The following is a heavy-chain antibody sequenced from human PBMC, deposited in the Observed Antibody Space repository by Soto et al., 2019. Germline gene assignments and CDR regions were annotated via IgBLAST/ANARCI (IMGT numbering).Heavy chain of an antibody. J-gene: IGHJ4*02. Sequence: GGSLRLSCAASGFSFSNYDMHWVRQTPGRSLEWVSLIATAFDTDYIDSVKGRFTISRDNAKNSLYLDMDSLRVGDTAVSYCTRGGDLVWGSYSDFYYFDYWRQGTLVTVSS. CDR1: GFSFSNYD. CDR2: IATAFDT. CDR3: TRGGDLVWGSYSDFYYFDY. V-gene: IGHV3-13*01. D-gene: IGHD3-16*01.